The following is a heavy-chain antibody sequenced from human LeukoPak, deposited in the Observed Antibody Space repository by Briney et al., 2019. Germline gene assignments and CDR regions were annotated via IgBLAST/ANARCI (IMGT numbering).Heavy chain of an antibody. Sequence: GGSLRLSCTASGFTFDDYAMHWVRQAPGKGLEWVSGISWNGGTIGYADSVKGRFTISRDNAKNSLYLQMNSLRAEDTALYYCAKAYSSGLDYWGQGTLVTVSS. CDR2: ISWNGGTI. J-gene: IGHJ4*02. V-gene: IGHV3-9*01. D-gene: IGHD6-19*01. CDR3: AKAYSSGLDY. CDR1: GFTFDDYA.